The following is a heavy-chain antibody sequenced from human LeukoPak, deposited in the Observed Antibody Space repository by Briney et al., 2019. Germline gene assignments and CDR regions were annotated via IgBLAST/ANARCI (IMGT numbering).Heavy chain of an antibody. CDR2: ISGSGGST. J-gene: IGHJ5*02. D-gene: IGHD2-21*02. CDR3: AKDRVGCGGDCYPDINWFDP. V-gene: IGHV3-23*01. CDR1: GFTFSSYA. Sequence: PGGSLRLSCAASGFTFSSYAMSWFRQAPGKGLEWVSAISGSGGSTYYADSVKGRFTISRDNSKSTLYLQMNSLRAEDTAVYYCAKDRVGCGGDCYPDINWFDPWGQGTLVTVSS.